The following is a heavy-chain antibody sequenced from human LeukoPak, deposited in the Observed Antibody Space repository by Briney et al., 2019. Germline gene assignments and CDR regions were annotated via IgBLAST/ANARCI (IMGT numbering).Heavy chain of an antibody. CDR1: GFTFDDYA. J-gene: IGHJ3*01. CDR3: AKDRCSSTSCCFDY. V-gene: IGHV3-21*01. Sequence: GGSLRLSCAASGFTFDDYAMNWVRQAPGKGLEWVSSISSSSSYIYYADSVKGRFTISRDNAKNSLYLQMNSLRAEDTAVYYCAKDRCSSTSCCFDYWGQGTMVTVSS. CDR2: ISSSSSYI. D-gene: IGHD2-2*01.